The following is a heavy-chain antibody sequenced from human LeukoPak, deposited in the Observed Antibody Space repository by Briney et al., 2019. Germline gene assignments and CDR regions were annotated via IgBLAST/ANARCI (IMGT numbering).Heavy chain of an antibody. CDR1: GFTFSSYA. V-gene: IGHV3-23*01. D-gene: IGHD4-11*01. J-gene: IGHJ4*02. Sequence: GGSLRLSCAASGFTFSSYAMSWVRQAPGKGLEWVSAIGGTGDSTYYADSGKGRFTISRDNSKNTLYLQMKSLRAEDTAVYYCAKSRSYSNYGQFDYWGQGTLVTVPS. CDR2: IGGTGDST. CDR3: AKSRSYSNYGQFDY.